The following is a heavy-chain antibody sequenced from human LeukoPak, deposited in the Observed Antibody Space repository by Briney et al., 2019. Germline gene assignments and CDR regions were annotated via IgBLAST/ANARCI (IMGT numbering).Heavy chain of an antibody. CDR3: ARAPYVWGSYRYMMDY. V-gene: IGHV4-34*01. Sequence: PSETLSLTCAVYGGSFSGYYWSWIRQPPGKGLEWIGEINHSGSTNYNSSLKSRVTISVDTSKNQFSLKLSSVTAADTAVYYCARAPYVWGSYRYMMDYWGQGTLVTVSS. J-gene: IGHJ4*02. CDR2: INHSGST. CDR1: GGSFSGYY. D-gene: IGHD3-16*02.